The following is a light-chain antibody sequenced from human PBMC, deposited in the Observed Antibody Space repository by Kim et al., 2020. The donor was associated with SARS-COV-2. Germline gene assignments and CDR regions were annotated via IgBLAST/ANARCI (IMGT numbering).Light chain of an antibody. CDR3: QQYNSWWT. V-gene: IGKV1-5*01. Sequence: LSASVGDRVTITCRASQSISSWLAWYQQKPGKAPKLLIYDASSLESGVPSRFSGSGSGTEFTLTISSLQPDDFATYYCQQYNSWWTFGQGTKLEI. CDR2: DAS. J-gene: IGKJ2*02. CDR1: QSISSW.